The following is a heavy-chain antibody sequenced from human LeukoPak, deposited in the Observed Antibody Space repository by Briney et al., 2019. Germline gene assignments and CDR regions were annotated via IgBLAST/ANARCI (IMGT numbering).Heavy chain of an antibody. CDR3: AXXXRWYTFDY. CDR2: IYYSGRT. D-gene: IGHD4-23*01. J-gene: IGHJ4*02. CDR1: XXXXXXXY. V-gene: IGHV4-59*01. Sequence: SXXXXXXXYXSWIRQPPGXGLXWIGYIYYSGRTNYNPSLKSRVTISVDTXXNRFSLTLRSVTAADTAGYYYAXXXRWYTFDYWGQGTLVTVSS.